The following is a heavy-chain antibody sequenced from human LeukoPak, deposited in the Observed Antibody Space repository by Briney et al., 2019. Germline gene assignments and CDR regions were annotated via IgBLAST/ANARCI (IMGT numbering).Heavy chain of an antibody. J-gene: IGHJ4*02. CDR3: ARSSGLWEPGDY. Sequence: SETLSLTCAVYGGSFSGYYWSWIRQPPGKGLEWIGEINHSGSTNYNPSLKSRVTISVDTSKNQFSLKLSSVTAADTAVYYCARSSGLWEPGDYWGQGTLVTVSS. D-gene: IGHD6-25*01. CDR2: INHSGST. CDR1: GGSFSGYY. V-gene: IGHV4-34*01.